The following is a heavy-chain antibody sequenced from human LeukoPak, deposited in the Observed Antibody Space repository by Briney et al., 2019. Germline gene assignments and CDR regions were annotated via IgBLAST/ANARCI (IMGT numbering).Heavy chain of an antibody. CDR3: AKDKYSTGLDS. D-gene: IGHD6-19*01. CDR2: ISWNSGSI. CDR1: GFTFDEYA. V-gene: IGHV3-9*01. J-gene: IGHJ4*02. Sequence: GGSLRLSCAASGFTFDEYAMHWVRRAPGKGLEWVSGISWNSGSIDYADSVKGRFTISRDNAKNSLYLQMNSLRAEDTAFYYCAKDKYSTGLDSWGQGTLVTVSS.